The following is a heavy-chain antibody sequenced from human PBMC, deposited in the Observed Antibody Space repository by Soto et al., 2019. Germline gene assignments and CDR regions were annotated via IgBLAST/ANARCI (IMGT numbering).Heavy chain of an antibody. J-gene: IGHJ6*02. V-gene: IGHV5-51*01. D-gene: IGHD4-17*01. CDR3: ARYTTQTDYFFHGMDV. Sequence: PGGSLKISFKVSGYTFTNYWIFWVRHMPGKGLESMGIIYPGDSDTRYSPPFQGQSTFQANRSVHTPYLQWSSMKASDTGMYYCARYTTQTDYFFHGMDVWGQGTTVTVSS. CDR2: IYPGDSDT. CDR1: GYTFTNYW.